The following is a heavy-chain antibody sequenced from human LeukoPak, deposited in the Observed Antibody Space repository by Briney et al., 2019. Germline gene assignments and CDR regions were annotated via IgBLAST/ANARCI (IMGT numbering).Heavy chain of an antibody. D-gene: IGHD5-12*01. CDR3: ARSGSGYLRYYFDY. CDR2: IYYSGST. J-gene: IGHJ4*02. V-gene: IGHV4-39*07. CDR1: GGSISSSSYY. Sequence: SETLSLTCTVSGGSISSSSYYWGWIRQPPGKGLEWIGSIYYSGSTYYNPSLKSRVTISVDTSKNQFSLKLSSVTAADTAVYYCARSGSGYLRYYFDYWGQETLVTVSS.